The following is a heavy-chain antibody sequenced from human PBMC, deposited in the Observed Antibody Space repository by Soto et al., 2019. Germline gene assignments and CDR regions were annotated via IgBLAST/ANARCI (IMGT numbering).Heavy chain of an antibody. D-gene: IGHD6-6*01. CDR3: AQVDDVAALFAY. V-gene: IGHV2-5*02. CDR1: GFSLSTSGVG. CDR2: IYWDDDK. Sequence: SGPTLVNPTQTLTLTCTFSGFSLSTSGVGVGWIRQPPGKALEWLALIYWDDDKRYSPSLKSRLTISKDTSKKQVVLTMMNMAPVDTGTYYCAQVDDVAALFAYLGQGTLVTVSS. J-gene: IGHJ4*02.